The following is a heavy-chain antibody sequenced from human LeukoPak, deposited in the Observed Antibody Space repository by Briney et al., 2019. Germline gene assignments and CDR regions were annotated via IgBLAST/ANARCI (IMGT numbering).Heavy chain of an antibody. CDR3: ARDWYYDILTGYYRDYYYYMDV. CDR1: GFTFSSYS. Sequence: GSLRLSCAASGFTFSSYSMNWVRQAPGKGLEWVSYISSSSSTIYYADSVKGRFTISRDNAKNSLYLQMNSLRAEDTAVYYCARDWYYDILTGYYRDYYYYMDVWGKGTTVTVSS. CDR2: ISSSSSTI. D-gene: IGHD3-9*01. V-gene: IGHV3-48*01. J-gene: IGHJ6*03.